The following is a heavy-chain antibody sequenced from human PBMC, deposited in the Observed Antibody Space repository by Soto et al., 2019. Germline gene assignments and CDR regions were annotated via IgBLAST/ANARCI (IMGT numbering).Heavy chain of an antibody. J-gene: IGHJ4*02. V-gene: IGHV1-8*01. CDR3: ARAKCSGGSCYSPYYFDY. Sequence: GASVKVSCKASGYTFTSYDINWVRQATGQGLEWMGWMNPNSGNTGYAQKFQGRVTMTRNTSISTAYMELSSLRSEDTAVYYCARAKCSGGSCYSPYYFDYWGQGTLVTVSS. CDR2: MNPNSGNT. D-gene: IGHD2-15*01. CDR1: GYTFTSYD.